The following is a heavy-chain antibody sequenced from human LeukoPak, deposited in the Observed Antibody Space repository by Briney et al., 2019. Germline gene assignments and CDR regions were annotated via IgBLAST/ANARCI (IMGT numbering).Heavy chain of an antibody. CDR3: ARENSYCSSTSCYYYYMDV. D-gene: IGHD2-2*01. CDR1: GGSISSHY. J-gene: IGHJ6*03. CDR2: IYYSGST. Sequence: SETLSLTGTVSGGSISSHYWSWIRQPPGKGLEWIGYIYYSGSTNYNPSLKSRVTISVDTSKNQFSLKLSSVTAADTAVYYCARENSYCSSTSCYYYYMDVWGKGTTVTVSS. V-gene: IGHV4-59*11.